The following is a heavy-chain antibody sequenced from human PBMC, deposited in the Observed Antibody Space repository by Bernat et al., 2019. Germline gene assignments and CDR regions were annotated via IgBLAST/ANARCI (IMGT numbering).Heavy chain of an antibody. CDR1: GFTFSDYY. CDR3: ARGTSTSAPYMDV. Sequence: QVQLVESGGGLVKPGGSLRLSCAASGFTFSDYYMSWIRQAPGKGLDWVSYISSSSSYTTYADSVKARFTISRDTAKNSLYLQMNSLRAEDTAVYYWARGTSTSAPYMDVWGKGTTVTVPS. J-gene: IGHJ6*03. V-gene: IGHV3-11*05. CDR2: ISSSSSYT.